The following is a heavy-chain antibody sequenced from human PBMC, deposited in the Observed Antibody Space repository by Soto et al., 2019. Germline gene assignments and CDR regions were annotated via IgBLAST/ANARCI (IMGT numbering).Heavy chain of an antibody. Sequence: PGGSLRLSCAASGFTFSSYGMHWVRQAPGKGLEWVAVIWYDGSNKYYADSVKGRFTISRDNSKNTLYLQMNSLRAEDTAVYYCARDEATVTTAGHYGMDVWGQGTTVTVSS. CDR3: ARDEATVTTAGHYGMDV. D-gene: IGHD4-4*01. J-gene: IGHJ6*02. CDR1: GFTFSSYG. V-gene: IGHV3-33*01. CDR2: IWYDGSNK.